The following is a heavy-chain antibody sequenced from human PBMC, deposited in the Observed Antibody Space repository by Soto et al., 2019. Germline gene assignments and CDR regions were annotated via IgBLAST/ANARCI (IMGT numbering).Heavy chain of an antibody. D-gene: IGHD1-26*01. CDR2: INHRGST. Sequence: SETLSLTCAVYGGSFSGYFWSWIRQPPGKGLEWIGEINHRGSTNYNPSLKSRVTISVDTSKNQFSLNVNSVTAADTAVYYCARLRNSGRYWSQGTLVTVSS. J-gene: IGHJ4*02. CDR1: GGSFSGYF. V-gene: IGHV4-34*01. CDR3: ARLRNSGRY.